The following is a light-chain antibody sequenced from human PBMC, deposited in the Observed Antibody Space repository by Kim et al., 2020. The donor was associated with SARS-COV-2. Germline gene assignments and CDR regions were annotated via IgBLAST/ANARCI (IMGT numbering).Light chain of an antibody. V-gene: IGLV3-19*01. CDR3: NSRDSNNNVL. CDR2: GKN. J-gene: IGLJ2*01. CDR1: SLRSYY. Sequence: SSELTQDPAVSVALGQTVRITCQGDSLRSYYATWYQQKPGQAPILVIYGKNNRHSGIPDRFSGSSSGNTASLTITGTQAGDEADYYCNSRDSNNNVLFGGGTQLTVL.